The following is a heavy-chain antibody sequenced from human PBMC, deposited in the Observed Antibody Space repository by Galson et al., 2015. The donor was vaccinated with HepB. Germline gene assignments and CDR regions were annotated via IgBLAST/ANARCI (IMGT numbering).Heavy chain of an antibody. D-gene: IGHD3-10*01. Sequence: SLRLSCAASGFTFSSYAMSWVRQAPGKGLEWVSAISGSGGSTYYADSVKGRFTISRDNSKNTLYLQMNSLRAEDTAVYYCAPILSYYGSDSYEGVFDYWGQGTLVTVSS. V-gene: IGHV3-23*01. J-gene: IGHJ4*02. CDR3: APILSYYGSDSYEGVFDY. CDR1: GFTFSSYA. CDR2: ISGSGGST.